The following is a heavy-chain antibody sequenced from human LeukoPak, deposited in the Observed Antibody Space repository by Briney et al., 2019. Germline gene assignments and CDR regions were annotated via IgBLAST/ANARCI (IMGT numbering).Heavy chain of an antibody. V-gene: IGHV3-21*01. D-gene: IGHD2-15*01. Sequence: GGSLRLSCAASGFTFSRNAMNWVRQAPGKGLEWVSSISSGSNYIYYADSLKGRFTISRDNAKNSLYLQMNSLRAEDTAVYYCARGSAWPNDAFDIWGQGTMVTVSS. CDR3: ARGSAWPNDAFDI. CDR2: ISSGSNYI. CDR1: GFTFSRNA. J-gene: IGHJ3*02.